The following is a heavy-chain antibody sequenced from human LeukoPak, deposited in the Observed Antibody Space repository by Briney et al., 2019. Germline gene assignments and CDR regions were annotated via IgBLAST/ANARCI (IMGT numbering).Heavy chain of an antibody. Sequence: GGPLRLSCAASGFTFSNYEMHWLRQAPGKGLEWVSSISSSGTIINYADAVKGRFTISRDNAKNSLYLQMNSLRAEDTAVYYCARWDGDYEGAEWFDPWGQGTLVTVSS. J-gene: IGHJ5*02. CDR1: GFTFSNYE. D-gene: IGHD4-17*01. CDR3: ARWDGDYEGAEWFDP. CDR2: ISSSGTII. V-gene: IGHV3-48*03.